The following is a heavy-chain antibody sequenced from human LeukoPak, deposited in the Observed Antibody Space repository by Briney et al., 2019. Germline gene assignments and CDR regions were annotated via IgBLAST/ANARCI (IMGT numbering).Heavy chain of an antibody. V-gene: IGHV3-48*01. J-gene: IGHJ5*02. CDR3: ARDEGTGYSSSWYWFDP. Sequence: GGSLRLSWAASGFTFSSYSMNWVRQAPGEGLEWVSYISSSSSTIYYADSVKGRFTISRDNAKNSLYLQMTSCRAQDTAVYSCARDEGTGYSSSWYWFDPWGQGTLVTVSS. CDR1: GFTFSSYS. D-gene: IGHD6-13*01. CDR2: ISSSSSTI.